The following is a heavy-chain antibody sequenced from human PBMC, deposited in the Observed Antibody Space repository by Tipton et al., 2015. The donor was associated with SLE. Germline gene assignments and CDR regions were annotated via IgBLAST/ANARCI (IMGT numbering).Heavy chain of an antibody. V-gene: IGHV4-38-2*02. D-gene: IGHD3-3*01. CDR1: GYSISSGYY. CDR3: ARAEYDFWSGYPLSNMDV. J-gene: IGHJ6*02. CDR2: IYHSGST. Sequence: TLSLTCTVSGYSISSGYYWGWIRQPPGKGLEWIGSIYHSGSTYYNPPLKSRVTISVDTSKNQFSLKLSSVTAADTAVYYCARAEYDFWSGYPLSNMDVWGQGTTVTVSS.